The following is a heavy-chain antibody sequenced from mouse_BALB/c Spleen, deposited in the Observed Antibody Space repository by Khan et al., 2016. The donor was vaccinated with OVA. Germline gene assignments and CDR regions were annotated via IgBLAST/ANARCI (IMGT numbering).Heavy chain of an antibody. J-gene: IGHJ2*01. V-gene: IGHV1-7*01. CDR2: NNPTSGYT. CDR1: GYTFTTYW. Sequence: VQLQESGAELAKPGASVKMSCKASGYTFTTYWMHWVKQRPGQGLEWIGYNNPTSGYTDYNQKFKDKATLTADKSSSTAYMQLSSLTSDDSAVYYCARDRIEYWGQGTTLTVSS. CDR3: ARDRIEY.